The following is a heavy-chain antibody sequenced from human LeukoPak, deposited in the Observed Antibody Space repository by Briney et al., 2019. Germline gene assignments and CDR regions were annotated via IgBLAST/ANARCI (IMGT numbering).Heavy chain of an antibody. Sequence: ASVTVSCETSGYMVSDYYMHWVRQAPGQGLEWMGWIRGDTGDTDSPQKFQGRVTMTRDTSTNTAYMELRRLRYDDTAIYFCARVRGNSCDYWGQGTLVTVSS. J-gene: IGHJ4*02. D-gene: IGHD6-13*01. V-gene: IGHV1-2*02. CDR3: ARVRGNSCDY. CDR2: IRGDTGDT. CDR1: GYMVSDYY.